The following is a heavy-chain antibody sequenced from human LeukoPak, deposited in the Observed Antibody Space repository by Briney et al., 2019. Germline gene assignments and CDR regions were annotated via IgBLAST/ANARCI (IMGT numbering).Heavy chain of an antibody. Sequence: GESLKISCKGSGYVFTNYWIAWVRQVPEKGLEWMGIIHPGSSNTKYGPSFQGQVAISADKSISTAYLHWNNLRASDTARYYCASHYETSGYFGFDIWGQGTMVTV. J-gene: IGHJ3*02. CDR1: GYVFTNYW. D-gene: IGHD3-22*01. V-gene: IGHV5-51*01. CDR3: ASHYETSGYFGFDI. CDR2: IHPGSSNT.